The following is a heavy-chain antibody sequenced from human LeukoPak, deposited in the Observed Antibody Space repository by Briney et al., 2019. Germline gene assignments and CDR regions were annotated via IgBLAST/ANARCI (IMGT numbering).Heavy chain of an antibody. CDR1: GYTFTGYY. CDR2: INPNSGGT. D-gene: IGHD4-17*01. V-gene: IGHV1-2*02. J-gene: IGHJ4*02. CDR3: ARGDYGSNYFDY. Sequence: ASVKVSCKASGYTFTGYYMRWVRQAPGQGLEWMGWINPNSGGTNYAQKFQGRVTMTRDTSISTAYMELSRLRSDDTAVYYCARGDYGSNYFDYWGQGTLVTVSS.